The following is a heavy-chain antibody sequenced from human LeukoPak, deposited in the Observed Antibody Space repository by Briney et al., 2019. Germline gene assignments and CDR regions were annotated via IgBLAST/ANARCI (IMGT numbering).Heavy chain of an antibody. V-gene: IGHV4-61*02. CDR2: IYTSGST. J-gene: IGHJ5*02. CDR1: GGSISSGSYY. D-gene: IGHD3-10*01. Sequence: PSQTLSLTCTVSGGSISSGSYYWNWIRQPAGKGLEWIGRIYTSGSTNYNPSLKSRVTISVDTSKNQFSLKLSSVTAADTAVYYCAREGLNMVRGVIPKEAWGWFDPWGQGTLVTVSS. CDR3: AREGLNMVRGVIPKEAWGWFDP.